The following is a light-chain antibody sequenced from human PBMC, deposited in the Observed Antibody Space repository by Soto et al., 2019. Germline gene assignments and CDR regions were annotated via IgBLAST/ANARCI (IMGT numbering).Light chain of an antibody. CDR2: GSS. J-gene: IGKJ2*01. Sequence: EIVMTQSPATLSVSPGERATLSCRASQSVSSNLAWYQQKPGQAPRLLFYGSSTRATGVPARFTGSGSGTDFTLPISSLQSEDFAVYYCQQSNNWPYTFGQGTKLEIK. V-gene: IGKV3-15*01. CDR3: QQSNNWPYT. CDR1: QSVSSN.